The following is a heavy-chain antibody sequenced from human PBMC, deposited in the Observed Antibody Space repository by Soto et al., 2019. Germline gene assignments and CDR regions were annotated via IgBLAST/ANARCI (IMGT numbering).Heavy chain of an antibody. Sequence: PSETLSLTCTVSGGSISSYYWSWIRQPPGKGLECIGYISDTGSTNYSPSLKSRVTISVDTSKNQFSLKLTSMTAADTAVYYCARGRPWELYDYWGQGTLVTVSS. CDR2: ISDTGST. CDR1: GGSISSYY. V-gene: IGHV4-59*01. CDR3: ARGRPWELYDY. D-gene: IGHD1-26*01. J-gene: IGHJ4*02.